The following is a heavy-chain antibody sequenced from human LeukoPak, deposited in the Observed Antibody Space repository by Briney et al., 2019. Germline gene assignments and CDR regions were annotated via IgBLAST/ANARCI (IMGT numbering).Heavy chain of an antibody. V-gene: IGHV3-21*01. D-gene: IGHD5-12*01. CDR1: GFTFSSYS. CDR2: ISSSSYI. J-gene: IGHJ4*02. Sequence: GGSLRPPCAASGFTFSSYSMNWVRQAPGKGLEWVSSISSSSYIYYADSVKGRFTISRDNAKNSLYLQMNSLRAEDTAVYYCARGGYSGYDYFVWFDYWGQGTLVTVSS. CDR3: ARGGYSGYDYFVWFDY.